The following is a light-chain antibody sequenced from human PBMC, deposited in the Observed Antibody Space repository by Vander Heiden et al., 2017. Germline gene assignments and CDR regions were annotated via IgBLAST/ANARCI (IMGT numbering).Light chain of an antibody. CDR3: QSYDSSNDVV. CDR2: EDN. J-gene: IGLJ2*01. V-gene: IGLV6-57*01. CDR1: SGSIARNY. Sequence: FMLTQPHSVSESPGKPVTISCTRSSGSIARNYVQWYQQRPGRSPTTVIYEDNQRPSGVPARFSGSIDSSSNSASLTISGLKTEDEADYYCQSYDSSNDVVFGGGTKLTVL.